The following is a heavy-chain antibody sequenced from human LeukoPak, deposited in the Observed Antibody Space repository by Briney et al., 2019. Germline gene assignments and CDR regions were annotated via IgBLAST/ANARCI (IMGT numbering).Heavy chain of an antibody. CDR1: GFPFSSYA. CDR2: IGGSGSRR. J-gene: IGHJ4*02. CDR3: ARAYADSGDYEAY. D-gene: IGHD4-17*01. Sequence: GGPQRLSCTASGFPFSSYAMSWLRQAPGKGLEWVSAIGGSGSRRYHADSVKGRFTISRDNSRNTLYLQMNSLRAEDTAVYYCARAYADSGDYEAYWGQGTLVTVSS. V-gene: IGHV3-23*01.